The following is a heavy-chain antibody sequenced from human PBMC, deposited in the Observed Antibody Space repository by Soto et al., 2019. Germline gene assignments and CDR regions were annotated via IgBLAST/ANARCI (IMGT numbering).Heavy chain of an antibody. V-gene: IGHV3-66*01. D-gene: IGHD3-9*01. CDR3: ALTYDILTGYYNATFWY. J-gene: IGHJ4*02. Sequence: PGGSLRLSCAASGFTFSSNAMNWVRQAPGKGLEWVSVIYSGGSTYYADSVKGRFTISRDNSKNTLYLQMDSLRAEDTAVYYCALTYDILTGYYNATFWYWGQGTLVTVSS. CDR2: IYSGGST. CDR1: GFTFSSNA.